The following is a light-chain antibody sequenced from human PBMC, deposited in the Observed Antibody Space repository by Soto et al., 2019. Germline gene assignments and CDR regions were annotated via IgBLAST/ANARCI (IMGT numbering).Light chain of an antibody. V-gene: IGLV2-23*03. J-gene: IGLJ7*01. CDR1: NSDVGSYNL. CDR3: CSYAHGSNFVL. CDR2: EGS. Sequence: QSVLTQPASVSGSPGQSMTISCTGTNSDVGSYNLVSWYQQHPGKAPKLMVYEGSKRPSGVSHRFSGSKSGNTASLTISGLQTEDEADYYCCSYAHGSNFVLFGGGTQLTVL.